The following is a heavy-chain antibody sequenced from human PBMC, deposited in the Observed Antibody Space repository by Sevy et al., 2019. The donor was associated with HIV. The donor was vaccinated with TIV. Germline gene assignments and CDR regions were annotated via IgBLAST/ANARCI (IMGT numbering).Heavy chain of an antibody. CDR2: INPISGDT. V-gene: IGHV1-2*02. D-gene: IGHD2-15*01. Sequence: ASVKVSCKASGHTFSAYYTHWVRQAPGQGLEWMGWINPISGDTNLPQKFRGRVTMTSDTSIPTTYLELSSLTSDDTAIYYCATPESPCSRGSCYDFDYWGQGTLVTVSS. J-gene: IGHJ4*02. CDR1: GHTFSAYY. CDR3: ATPESPCSRGSCYDFDY.